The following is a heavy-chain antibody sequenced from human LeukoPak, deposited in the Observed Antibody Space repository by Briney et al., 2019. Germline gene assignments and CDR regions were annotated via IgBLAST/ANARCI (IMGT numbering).Heavy chain of an antibody. CDR1: GFTFSSYA. J-gene: IGHJ4*02. D-gene: IGHD3-22*01. CDR3: AKDYSSGYLDY. Sequence: GGSLRLSCAASGFTFSSYAMHWVRQAPGKGLEWVAVISYDGSNKYYADSVKGRFTISRDNSKNTLYLQMNSLRAEDTAVYYCAKDYSSGYLDYWGQGTLVTVSS. V-gene: IGHV3-30*04. CDR2: ISYDGSNK.